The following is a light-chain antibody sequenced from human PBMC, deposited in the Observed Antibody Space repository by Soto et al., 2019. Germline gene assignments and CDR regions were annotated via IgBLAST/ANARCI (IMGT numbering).Light chain of an antibody. J-gene: IGKJ1*01. CDR1: QSVSSN. V-gene: IGKV3-15*01. CDR3: QQYNNWPRT. Sequence: EILVTQSPATLSVSPGERATLSCRASQSVSSNLAWYQQKPGQAPRLLIYGASTRATGIPARFRGSGSGTEFTLTISSLQSEDFAVYYCQQYNNWPRTFGQGAKVDNK. CDR2: GAS.